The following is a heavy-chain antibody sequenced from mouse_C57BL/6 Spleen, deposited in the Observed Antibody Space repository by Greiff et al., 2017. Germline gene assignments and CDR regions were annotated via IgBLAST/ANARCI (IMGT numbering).Heavy chain of an antibody. J-gene: IGHJ4*01. CDR3: ARWIYDYDREGAMDD. D-gene: IGHD2-4*01. Sequence: QVQLQQSGAELARPGASVKLSCKASGYTFTSYGISWVKQRTGQGLEWIGEIYPRSGNTYYNEKFKGKATLTADKSSSTAYMELRSLTSEDSAVYFCARWIYDYDREGAMDDWGQGTSVTVSS. CDR1: GYTFTSYG. CDR2: IYPRSGNT. V-gene: IGHV1-81*01.